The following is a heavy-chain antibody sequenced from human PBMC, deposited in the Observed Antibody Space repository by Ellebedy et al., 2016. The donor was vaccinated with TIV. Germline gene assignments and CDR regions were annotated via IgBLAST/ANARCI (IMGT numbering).Heavy chain of an antibody. CDR3: ARGGMLYCSSTYCVDY. D-gene: IGHD2-2*01. Sequence: ASVKVSCXASGYTFSNYGITWVRQAPGQGLEWVGWISAYNGNTNYAQKLQDRVTMTTDTSTSTAYMELRTLKADDTAMDYRARGGMLYCSSTYCVDYWGQGTLVTVSS. V-gene: IGHV1-18*01. CDR2: ISAYNGNT. CDR1: GYTFSNYG. J-gene: IGHJ4*02.